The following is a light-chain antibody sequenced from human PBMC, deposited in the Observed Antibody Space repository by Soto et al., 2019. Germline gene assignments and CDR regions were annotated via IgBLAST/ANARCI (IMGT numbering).Light chain of an antibody. Sequence: DIQMTQSPSSLSASVGDRVTITCQASQDISNYLNWYQQKPGKAPKLLIYDASNLETGVPSRFSGSGSGTDFTLTISSLEPEDFAVYYCQQYGSSPPTFGQGTKVDIK. CDR2: DAS. J-gene: IGKJ1*01. CDR3: QQYGSSPPT. CDR1: QDISNY. V-gene: IGKV1-33*01.